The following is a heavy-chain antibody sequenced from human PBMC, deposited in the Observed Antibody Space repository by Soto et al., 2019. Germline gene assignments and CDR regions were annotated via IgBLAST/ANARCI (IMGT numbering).Heavy chain of an antibody. V-gene: IGHV3-53*01. CDR3: AKVKGYCGGDCYPGVGAFDI. CDR1: GVSVSINY. D-gene: IGHD2-21*02. J-gene: IGHJ3*02. Sequence: GGSLRLSCAASGVSVSINYMNWVRQAPGKGLEWVSLIYSGGTTHYADSVKGRFTIPRDNSKNTLYLQMNSLRAEDTAVYYCAKVKGYCGGDCYPGVGAFDIWGQGTMVTVSS. CDR2: IYSGGTT.